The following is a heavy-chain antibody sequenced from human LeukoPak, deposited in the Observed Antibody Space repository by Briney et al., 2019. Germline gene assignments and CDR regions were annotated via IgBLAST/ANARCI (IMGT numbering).Heavy chain of an antibody. CDR3: ARGEATVTIPGDDY. Sequence: ASVKVSCKASGYTFTSYGISWVRQAPGQGLEWMGWISAYNGNTNYAQKLQGGVTMTTDTSTSTAYMELRSLRSDDTAVYYCARGEATVTIPGDDYWGQGTLVTVSS. V-gene: IGHV1-18*01. D-gene: IGHD4-11*01. CDR2: ISAYNGNT. J-gene: IGHJ4*02. CDR1: GYTFTSYG.